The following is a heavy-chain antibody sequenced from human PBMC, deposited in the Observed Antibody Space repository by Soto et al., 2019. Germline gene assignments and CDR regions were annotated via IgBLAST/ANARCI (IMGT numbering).Heavy chain of an antibody. Sequence: GGSLRLSCVGSGFTFSSYWMSWVRQAPGKGLEWVANIKQDGSEKYYVDSVKGRFTISRDNAKNSLYLQMNSLRAEDTAVYYCARDTYGDYVKTEIDYWGQGTLVTVSS. CDR1: GFTFSSYW. CDR2: IKQDGSEK. V-gene: IGHV3-7*01. D-gene: IGHD4-17*01. J-gene: IGHJ4*02. CDR3: ARDTYGDYVKTEIDY.